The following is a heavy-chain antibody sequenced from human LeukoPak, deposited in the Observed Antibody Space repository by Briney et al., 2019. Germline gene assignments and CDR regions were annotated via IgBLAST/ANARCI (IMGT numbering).Heavy chain of an antibody. V-gene: IGHV3-33*05. CDR1: TFTFSSYG. CDR2: IQYDGNKR. Sequence: GGSLRLSCAASTFTFSSYGMHWVRQAPGKGLEWVAFIQYDGNKRYYADSVKGRFTISRENAKNSLYLQMNSLRAEDTAVYYCARLRRTSDSSGYYYYYDYWGQGTLVTVSS. D-gene: IGHD3-22*01. CDR3: ARLRRTSDSSGYYYYYDY. J-gene: IGHJ4*02.